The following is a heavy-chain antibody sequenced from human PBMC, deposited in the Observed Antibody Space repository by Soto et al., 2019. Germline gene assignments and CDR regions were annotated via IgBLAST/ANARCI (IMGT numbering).Heavy chain of an antibody. J-gene: IGHJ3*02. V-gene: IGHV4-39*02. CDR1: GFTFSSYA. CDR3: ARERGYYYDSSGYSHAFDI. CDR2: IYYSGST. Sequence: PGGSLRLSCAASGFTFSSYAMSWVRQAPGKGLEWIGSIYYSGSTYYNPSLKSRVTISVDTSKNQFSLKLSSVTAADTAVYYCARERGYYYDSSGYSHAFDIWGQGTMVTVSS. D-gene: IGHD3-22*01.